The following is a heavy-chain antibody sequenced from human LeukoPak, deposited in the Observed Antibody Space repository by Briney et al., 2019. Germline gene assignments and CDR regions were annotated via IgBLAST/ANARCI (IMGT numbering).Heavy chain of an antibody. V-gene: IGHV1-2*02. Sequence: EASVKVSCKALGYTFTHHYFHWLRQAPGQGIEWMGWIHPGRGDTNIAQKFQGRVSLTRDMSISTAYMELSRLTSDDTAVYYCARDHNWGPDYWGQGTLVSVSS. J-gene: IGHJ4*02. D-gene: IGHD7-27*01. CDR3: ARDHNWGPDY. CDR2: IHPGRGDT. CDR1: GYTFTHHY.